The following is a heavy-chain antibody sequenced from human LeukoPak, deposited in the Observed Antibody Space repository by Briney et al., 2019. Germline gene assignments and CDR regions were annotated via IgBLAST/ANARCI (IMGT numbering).Heavy chain of an antibody. Sequence: GESLKISCKGSGYNFINYWIGWARQMPGKGLEWMGIIHPGDSYTKYSPPFQGQVTISTDKSIYTAYLQWSSLKASDTAMYYCARHPREDFDFWSGYQPPRAYYFDFWGQGTLVTVSS. D-gene: IGHD3-3*01. CDR2: IHPGDSYT. CDR1: GYNFINYW. V-gene: IGHV5-51*01. CDR3: ARHPREDFDFWSGYQPPRAYYFDF. J-gene: IGHJ4*02.